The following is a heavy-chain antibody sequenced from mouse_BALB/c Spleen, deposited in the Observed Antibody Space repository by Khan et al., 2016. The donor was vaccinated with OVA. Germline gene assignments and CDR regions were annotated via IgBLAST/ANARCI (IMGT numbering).Heavy chain of an antibody. CDR3: ARLAYYYDSEGFAY. Sequence: EVQVVESGGDLVEPGGSLKLSCAGSGFTFSTYGMSWVRQTPDKRLEWVATISTGGHYTYYPDSVRGRFTISRDNAKHTLYLQMTSLKSEDTAMFYCARLAYYYDSEGFAYWGQGTLVTVSA. V-gene: IGHV5-6*01. CDR2: ISTGGHYT. D-gene: IGHD1-1*01. CDR1: GFTFSTYG. J-gene: IGHJ3*01.